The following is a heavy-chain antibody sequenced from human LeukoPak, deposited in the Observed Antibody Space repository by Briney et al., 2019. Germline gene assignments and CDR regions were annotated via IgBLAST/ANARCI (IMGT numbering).Heavy chain of an antibody. Sequence: PGGSLRLSCAASGFSFSTYDMTWVRQAPGKGLEWVSVIMNSDGSTHYADSVKGRFTIYRDNSKNTLYLQMNSLRAEDTAVYYCANDPRPTGYWGQGTLVTVSS. CDR3: ANDPRPTGY. CDR2: IMNSDGST. CDR1: GFSFSTYD. J-gene: IGHJ4*02. V-gene: IGHV3-23*01.